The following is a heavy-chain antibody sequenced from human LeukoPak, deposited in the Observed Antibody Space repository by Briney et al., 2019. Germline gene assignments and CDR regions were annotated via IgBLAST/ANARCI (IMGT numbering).Heavy chain of an antibody. CDR2: ISYDGSNK. CDR1: GFTFSSYA. V-gene: IGHV3-30-3*01. J-gene: IGHJ3*02. Sequence: GRSLRLSCAASGFTFSSYAMHWVRQAPGKGLEWVAVISYDGSNKYYADSVKGRFTISRDNSKNTLYLQMNSLRAEDTAVYYCAREGSSWYYRDAFDIWGQGTMVTVSS. D-gene: IGHD6-13*01. CDR3: AREGSSWYYRDAFDI.